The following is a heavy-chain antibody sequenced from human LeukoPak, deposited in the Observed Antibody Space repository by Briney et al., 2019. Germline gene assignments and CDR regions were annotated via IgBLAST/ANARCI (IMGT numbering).Heavy chain of an antibody. Sequence: GGSLRLSCVASGFTFSSYEMNWVRQAPGKGLEWLSYIGSSDSTTHYADSVKGRFTISRDNAKNTLYLQMNSLRADDTAVYYCAKSGYNRFDYWGQGTLVTVSS. CDR2: IGSSDSTT. D-gene: IGHD5-24*01. CDR3: AKSGYNRFDY. J-gene: IGHJ4*02. CDR1: GFTFSSYE. V-gene: IGHV3-48*03.